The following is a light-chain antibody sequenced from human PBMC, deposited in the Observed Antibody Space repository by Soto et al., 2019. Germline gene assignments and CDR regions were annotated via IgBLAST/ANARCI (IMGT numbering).Light chain of an antibody. Sequence: QSVLTQPASVSGSPGQSITISCTGFSSNIGSYNLVSWYQQHPGKAPQLMIYEVTKRPSGVSNRFSGSKSGNTASLTISGLQTEDEADYYCCSYAGSSSYVFGTGTEVTVL. CDR3: CSYAGSSSYV. V-gene: IGLV2-23*02. CDR2: EVT. J-gene: IGLJ1*01. CDR1: SSNIGSYNL.